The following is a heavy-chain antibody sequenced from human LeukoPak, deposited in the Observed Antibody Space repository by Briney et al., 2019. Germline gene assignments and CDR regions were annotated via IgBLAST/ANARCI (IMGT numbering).Heavy chain of an antibody. Sequence: GSLRLSCAASGFTVSSNYMSWVRQAPGRGLEWVSVIYSGGSTYYADSVKGRFTISRDNSKNSLFLQMNSLRAGDTAVYYCARGTVTMVDYWGQGTLVTVSS. CDR1: GFTVSSNY. D-gene: IGHD3-10*01. CDR2: IYSGGST. J-gene: IGHJ4*02. V-gene: IGHV3-66*01. CDR3: ARGTVTMVDY.